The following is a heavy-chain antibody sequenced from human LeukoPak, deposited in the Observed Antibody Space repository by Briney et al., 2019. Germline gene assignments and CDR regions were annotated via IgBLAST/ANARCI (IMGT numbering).Heavy chain of an antibody. CDR3: AKDISSSSLTAEYFQH. CDR2: ISWNSGSI. V-gene: IGHV3-9*01. D-gene: IGHD6-13*01. Sequence: GGSLRLSCAASGFTFDDYAMHWVRQAPGKGLEWVSGISWNSGSIGYADSVKGRFTISRDNAKNSLYLQMNSLRAEDTALYYCAKDISSSSLTAEYFQHWGQGTLVTVSS. J-gene: IGHJ1*01. CDR1: GFTFDDYA.